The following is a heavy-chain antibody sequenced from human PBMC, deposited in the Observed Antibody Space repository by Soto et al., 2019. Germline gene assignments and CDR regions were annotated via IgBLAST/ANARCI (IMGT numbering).Heavy chain of an antibody. V-gene: IGHV4-34*01. CDR3: ARGLTVLRFLEWLPWKGKYYFDY. CDR2: INHSGST. D-gene: IGHD3-3*01. J-gene: IGHJ4*02. Sequence: XGTLSLTCAVYGGSFSGYYWSWIRQPPGKGLEWIGEINHSGSTNYNPSLKSRVTISVDTSKNQFSLKLSSVTAADTAVYYCARGLTVLRFLEWLPWKGKYYFDYWGQGTLVTVSS. CDR1: GGSFSGYY.